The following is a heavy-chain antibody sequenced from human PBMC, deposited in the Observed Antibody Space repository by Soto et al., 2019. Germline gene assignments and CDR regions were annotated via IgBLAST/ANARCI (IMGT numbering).Heavy chain of an antibody. CDR3: ATEAAYWGGDCYLY. V-gene: IGHV1-69*04. D-gene: IGHD2-21*02. CDR1: GGTFSNHA. J-gene: IGHJ4*02. Sequence: QLQLVQSGAEVRKPESSVKVSCKASGGTFSNHAMSWVRQAPGQGLEWMGRITPSLNITNYAQKFQGRVTITADRSTSTADTELSSLTSEDTAVFYCATEAAYWGGDCYLYWGQGTLVTVSS. CDR2: ITPSLNIT.